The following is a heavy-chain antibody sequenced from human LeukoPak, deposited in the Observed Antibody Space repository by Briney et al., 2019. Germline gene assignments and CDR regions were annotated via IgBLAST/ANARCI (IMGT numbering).Heavy chain of an antibody. J-gene: IGHJ4*02. CDR1: GGTFSSYA. D-gene: IGHD2-8*01. CDR3: ARTYCTNGVCYYSSGWSFDH. CDR2: IIPIFGTA. V-gene: IGHV1-69*05. Sequence: ASVKVSCKASGGTFSSYAISWVRQAPGQGLEWMGRIIPIFGTANYAQKFQGRVTITTDESTSTAYMELSSLRSEDTAVYYCARTYCTNGVCYYSSGWSFDHWGQGTLVTVSS.